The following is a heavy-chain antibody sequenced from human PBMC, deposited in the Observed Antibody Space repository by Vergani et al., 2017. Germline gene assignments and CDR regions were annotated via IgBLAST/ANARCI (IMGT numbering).Heavy chain of an antibody. V-gene: IGHV4-59*08. CDR2: IYYSGST. J-gene: IGHJ2*01. CDR1: GGPISSYY. Sequence: QVQLQESGPGLVKPSETLSLTCTVSGGPISSYYWSWIRQPPGKGLEWIGYIYYSGSTNYNPSLKSRVTISVDTSKNQFSLKLSSVAAADTAVYYCARIKLYCSGGSCYSDNWYFDLWGRGTLVTVSS. CDR3: ARIKLYCSGGSCYSDNWYFDL. D-gene: IGHD2-15*01.